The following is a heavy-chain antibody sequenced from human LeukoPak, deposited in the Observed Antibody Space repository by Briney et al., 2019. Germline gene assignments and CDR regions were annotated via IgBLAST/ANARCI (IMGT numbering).Heavy chain of an antibody. Sequence: GGSLRLSCAASGFTFSDYYMSWIRQAPGKGLEWVSYISSSGSTIYYADSVKGRFTISRDNSKNTLYLQMNSLRAEDTAVYYCAKDGEMATIDLYYYYMDVWGKGTTVTISS. CDR3: AKDGEMATIDLYYYYMDV. CDR2: ISSSGSTI. V-gene: IGHV3-11*04. D-gene: IGHD5-24*01. CDR1: GFTFSDYY. J-gene: IGHJ6*03.